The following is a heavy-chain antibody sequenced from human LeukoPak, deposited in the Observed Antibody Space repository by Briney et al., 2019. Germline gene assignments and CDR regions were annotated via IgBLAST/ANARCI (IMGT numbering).Heavy chain of an antibody. Sequence: SETQSLXCTVSGGSISSSSYYWGWSRQPPGKGLEWIGSIYYSGITYYNPSLKSRVTISVDTSKNQFSLKLSSVTAADTAVYYCARPFAGYCSSTSCYDAFDIWGQGTMVTVSS. CDR3: ARPFAGYCSSTSCYDAFDI. CDR1: GGSISSSSYY. CDR2: IYYSGIT. V-gene: IGHV4-39*01. D-gene: IGHD2-2*01. J-gene: IGHJ3*02.